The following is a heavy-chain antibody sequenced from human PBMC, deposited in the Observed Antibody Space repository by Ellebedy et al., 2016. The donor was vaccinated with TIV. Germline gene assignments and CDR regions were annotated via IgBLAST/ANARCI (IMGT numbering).Heavy chain of an antibody. J-gene: IGHJ4*02. Sequence: GESLKISCAASGFTFSNAWMNWVRQAPGKGLEWVGRIKSKTDGGAADYAAPVKGRFPISSDDSKNTLYLQMNSLKTEDTAVYFCTTVYRYNYDSVWGQGTLVTVSS. D-gene: IGHD5-18*01. CDR2: IKSKTDGGAA. CDR3: TTVYRYNYDSV. V-gene: IGHV3-15*01. CDR1: GFTFSNAW.